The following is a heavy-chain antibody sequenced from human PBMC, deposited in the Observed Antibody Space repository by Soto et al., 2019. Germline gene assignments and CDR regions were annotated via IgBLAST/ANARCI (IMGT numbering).Heavy chain of an antibody. CDR2: ITSSGSYI. V-gene: IGHV3-21*01. CDR1: GPTFSTYG. D-gene: IGHD2-2*01. J-gene: IGHJ4*02. CDR3: ARDESAGSSTSN. Sequence: DVQLVESGGGLVKPGGSLRLSCVASGPTFSTYGMNWIRQTPGKGLEWVSSITSSGSYIHYEDSVQGRFTVSRDNAKNSIYRQMNSLRVEDTGVYFCARDESAGSSTSNWGQGTLVTVSS.